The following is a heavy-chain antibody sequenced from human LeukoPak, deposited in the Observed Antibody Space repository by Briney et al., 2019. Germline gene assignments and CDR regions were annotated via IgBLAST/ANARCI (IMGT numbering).Heavy chain of an antibody. CDR2: INPNTRGT. D-gene: IGHD4-17*01. Sequence: GASVKVSCKASGYTFTGYYIHWVRQAPGQGLGWMGWINPNTRGTNYAQKFQGRVTMTRDTSISTAYMELSRLRFDDTAVYYCARTIYGDSNYYYYYMDVWGKGTTVTVSS. CDR3: ARTIYGDSNYYYYYMDV. CDR1: GYTFTGYY. J-gene: IGHJ6*03. V-gene: IGHV1-2*02.